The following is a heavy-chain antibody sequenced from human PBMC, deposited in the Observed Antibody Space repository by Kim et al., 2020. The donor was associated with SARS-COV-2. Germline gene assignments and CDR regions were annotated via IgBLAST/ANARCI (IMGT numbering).Heavy chain of an antibody. CDR3: AKPYSTTWYNWFDP. CDR1: GFTFSSYG. CDR2: ISKDGSDR. Sequence: GGSLRLSCAVSGFTFSSYGMHWVRQAPGKGLEWVAVISKDGSDRDYADSVKGRFTISRDNSKNTMFLQMNSLRPEDTAVYFCAKPYSTTWYNWFDPWGQGTLVTVSS. J-gene: IGHJ5*02. D-gene: IGHD6-13*01. V-gene: IGHV3-30*18.